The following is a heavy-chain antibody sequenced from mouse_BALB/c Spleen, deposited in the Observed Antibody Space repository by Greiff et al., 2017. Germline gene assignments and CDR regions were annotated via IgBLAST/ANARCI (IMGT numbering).Heavy chain of an antibody. CDR1: GYTFTSYW. Sequence: QVQLQQSGAELAKPGASVKMSCKASGYTFTSYWMHWVKQRPGQGLEWIGYINPSTGYTEYNQKFKDKATLTADKSSSTAYMQLSSLTSEDSAVYYCARSYYGNYLYAMDYWGQGTSVTVSS. J-gene: IGHJ4*01. CDR2: INPSTGYT. V-gene: IGHV1-7*01. CDR3: ARSYYGNYLYAMDY. D-gene: IGHD2-10*01.